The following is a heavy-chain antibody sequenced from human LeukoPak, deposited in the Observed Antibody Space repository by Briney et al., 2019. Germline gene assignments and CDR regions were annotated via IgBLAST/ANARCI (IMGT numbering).Heavy chain of an antibody. Sequence: ASVKVSCKASDYSFSNYGISWVRQAPGQGLEWMGWIRANDGSTIYAQKSQGRLTMTTDTSTSTAYAELKSLKSDDTAVYYCARATFCSGDRCYNKYGLDVWGQGTTVTVSS. D-gene: IGHD2-15*01. V-gene: IGHV1-18*01. CDR1: DYSFSNYG. CDR3: ARATFCSGDRCYNKYGLDV. CDR2: IRANDGST. J-gene: IGHJ6*02.